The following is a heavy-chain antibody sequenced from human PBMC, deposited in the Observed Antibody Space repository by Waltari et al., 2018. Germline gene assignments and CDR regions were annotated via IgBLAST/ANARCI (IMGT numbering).Heavy chain of an antibody. J-gene: IGHJ3*02. Sequence: QLQLQESGPGLVKPSETLSLTCTVSGGSISSSSYYWGWIRQPPGKGLEWIGSIYYSGSTYYNPSLKSRVTISVDTSKNQFSLKLSSVTAADTAVYYCARTTYYYGSGSYGAFDIWGQGTMFTVSS. CDR3: ARTTYYYGSGSYGAFDI. CDR2: IYYSGST. V-gene: IGHV4-39*01. CDR1: GGSISSSSYY. D-gene: IGHD3-10*01.